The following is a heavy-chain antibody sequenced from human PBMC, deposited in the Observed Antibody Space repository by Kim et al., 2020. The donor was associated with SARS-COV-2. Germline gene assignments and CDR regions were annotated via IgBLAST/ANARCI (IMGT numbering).Heavy chain of an antibody. CDR1: GGSISSSSRFY. Sequence: SETLSLTCTVSGGSISSSSRFYWGWFRQSPGKGLEWIASIRNNGDTYYSPSLNSRVTISQDPSKNQFSLKVTSLTAADTAVYYCSRSTLDGYIGCWSLGPSDNWGQGTLITVSS. D-gene: IGHD6-19*01. J-gene: IGHJ4*02. CDR2: IRNNGDT. CDR3: SRSTLDGYIGCWSLGPSDN. V-gene: IGHV4-39*01.